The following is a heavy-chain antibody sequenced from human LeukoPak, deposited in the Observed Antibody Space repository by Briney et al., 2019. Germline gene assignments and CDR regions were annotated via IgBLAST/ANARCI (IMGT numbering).Heavy chain of an antibody. D-gene: IGHD3-22*01. Sequence: PGGSLRLSCAASGFTFDDYAMHWVRQAPGKGLEWVSGISWNSGNIDYADSVKGRFTVSRDNAKNSLYLQMNSLRGDDTAFYYCAKDMAPSITMIVTAFDYWSQGTLVTVSS. CDR3: AKDMAPSITMIVTAFDY. CDR1: GFTFDDYA. J-gene: IGHJ4*02. V-gene: IGHV3-9*01. CDR2: ISWNSGNI.